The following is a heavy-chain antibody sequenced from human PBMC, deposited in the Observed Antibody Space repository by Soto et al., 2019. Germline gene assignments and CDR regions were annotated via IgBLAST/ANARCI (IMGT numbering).Heavy chain of an antibody. J-gene: IGHJ6*02. Sequence: EASVKVSCKASGGTFSSYTISWVRQAPGQGLEWMGRIIPILGIANYAQKFQGRVTITADKSTSTAYMELSSLRSEDTAVYYCARYSSSWYRYYGMDVWGQGTTVTVS. CDR2: IIPILGIA. CDR1: GGTFSSYT. CDR3: ARYSSSWYRYYGMDV. V-gene: IGHV1-69*02. D-gene: IGHD6-13*01.